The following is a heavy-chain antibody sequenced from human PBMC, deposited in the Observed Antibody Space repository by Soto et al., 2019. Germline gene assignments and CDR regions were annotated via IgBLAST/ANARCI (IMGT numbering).Heavy chain of an antibody. CDR1: GGSISSSSYY. CDR2: IYYSGTT. V-gene: IGHV4-39*01. Sequence: SETLSLTCTVSGGSISSSSYYWGWIRHPPGKGLEWIGTIYYSGTTNYNPSLKSRVTISVDTSQNQFSLKLNSLTAADTAVYYCASLLGIKFDYWGQGALVTVSS. D-gene: IGHD3-10*01. CDR3: ASLLGIKFDY. J-gene: IGHJ4*02.